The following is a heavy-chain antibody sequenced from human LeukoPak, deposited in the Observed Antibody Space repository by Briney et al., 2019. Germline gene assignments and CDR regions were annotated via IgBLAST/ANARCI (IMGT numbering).Heavy chain of an antibody. J-gene: IGHJ4*02. CDR3: ARESYDWALDY. CDR2: ISYDGSNK. Sequence: PGGSLRLSCAASGFTFSSYAMHGVRQAPGKGLEWVAVISYDGSNKYYADSVKGRFTISRDNSKNTLYLQMNSLRAEDTAVYYCARESYDWALDYWGQGTLVTVSS. D-gene: IGHD3-16*01. V-gene: IGHV3-30*04. CDR1: GFTFSSYA.